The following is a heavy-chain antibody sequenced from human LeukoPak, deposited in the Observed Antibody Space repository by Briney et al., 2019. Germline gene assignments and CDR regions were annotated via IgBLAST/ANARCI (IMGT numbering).Heavy chain of an antibody. V-gene: IGHV3-23*01. D-gene: IGHD3-22*01. CDR3: ASFPRYYYDSSGYYRDY. J-gene: IGHJ4*02. Sequence: GGSLRLSCAASGFTFSSYAMSWVRQAPGKGLEWVSAISGSGGSTYYADPVKGRFTISRDNSKNTLYLQMNSLRAEDTAVYYCASFPRYYYDSSGYYRDYWGQGTLVTVSS. CDR2: ISGSGGST. CDR1: GFTFSSYA.